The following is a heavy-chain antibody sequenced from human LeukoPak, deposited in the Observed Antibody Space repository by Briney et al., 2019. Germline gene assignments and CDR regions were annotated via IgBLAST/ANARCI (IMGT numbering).Heavy chain of an antibody. CDR2: IYYSGST. D-gene: IGHD3-10*01. J-gene: IGHJ4*02. CDR3: ARSPRGSGSYEGNFDY. CDR1: GGSISSSSYY. Sequence: PSETLSPTCTVSGGSISSSSYYWGWIRQPPGKGLEWIGSIYYSGSTYYNPSLKSRVTISVDTSKNQFSLKLSSVTAADTAVYYCARSPRGSGSYEGNFDYWGQGTLVTVSS. V-gene: IGHV4-39*07.